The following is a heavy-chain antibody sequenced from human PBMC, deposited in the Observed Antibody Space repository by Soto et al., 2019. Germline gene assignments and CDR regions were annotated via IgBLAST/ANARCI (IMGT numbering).Heavy chain of an antibody. CDR3: ARHPRYCTSTRCYFSGIDY. J-gene: IGHJ4*02. Sequence: QLQLQESGPGLVKPSETLSLTCTVSGGSISSSSYYWGWIRQPPGKGLEWIGSIYYSGSTYYNPSLKSRVTISVDTSRNQFSLKLSSVTAADTAVYYCARHPRYCTSTRCYFSGIDYWGQGTLVTVSS. CDR2: IYYSGST. V-gene: IGHV4-39*01. D-gene: IGHD2-2*01. CDR1: GGSISSSSYY.